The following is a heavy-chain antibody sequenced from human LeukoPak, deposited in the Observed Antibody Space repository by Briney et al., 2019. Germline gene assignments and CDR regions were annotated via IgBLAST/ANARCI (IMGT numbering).Heavy chain of an antibody. Sequence: GGSLRLSCAASGFTVSSNYMSWVRQAPGKGLEWVSVIYSGGSTYYADSVKGRFTISRDNSKNTLYLQMNSLRAEDTAVYYCARGPGGYCSGGSCYDAGYFDLWGRGTLVTVSS. J-gene: IGHJ2*01. V-gene: IGHV3-53*01. CDR2: IYSGGST. CDR3: ARGPGGYCSGGSCYDAGYFDL. CDR1: GFTVSSNY. D-gene: IGHD2-15*01.